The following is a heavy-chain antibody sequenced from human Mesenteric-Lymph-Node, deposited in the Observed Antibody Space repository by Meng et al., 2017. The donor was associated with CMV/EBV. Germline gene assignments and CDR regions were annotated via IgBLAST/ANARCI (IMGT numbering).Heavy chain of an antibody. D-gene: IGHD2-2*01. J-gene: IGHJ4*02. Sequence: GESLKISCAASGFTFNFYNMHWVRLPPGKGLEWVAVISYDGAKKYYADSAKGRFTISKDNSNNTLYLQMNSLRAEDTAVYYCARGSKGVPDYWGQGTLVTVSS. CDR3: ARGSKGVPDY. CDR1: GFTFNFYN. V-gene: IGHV3-30*04. CDR2: ISYDGAKK.